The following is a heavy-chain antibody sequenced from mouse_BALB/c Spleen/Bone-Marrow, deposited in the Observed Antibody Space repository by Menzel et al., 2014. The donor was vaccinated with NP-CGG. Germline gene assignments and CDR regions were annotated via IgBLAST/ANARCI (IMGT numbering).Heavy chain of an antibody. V-gene: IGHV2-9*02. CDR3: ARDYDEWFAY. D-gene: IGHD2-12*01. Sequence: VHLVESGPGLVAPSQSLSITCTVSGFSLTSYGVHWVRQPPGKGLEWLGVIWAGGSTNYNSALMSRLSISKDNSKSXVFLKMNSLQTDDTAMYYCARDYDEWFAYWGQGTLVTVSA. J-gene: IGHJ3*01. CDR1: GFSLTSYG. CDR2: IWAGGST.